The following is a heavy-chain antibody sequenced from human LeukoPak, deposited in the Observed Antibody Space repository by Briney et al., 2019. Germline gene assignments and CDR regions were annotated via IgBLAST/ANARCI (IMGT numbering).Heavy chain of an antibody. V-gene: IGHV3-30-3*01. J-gene: IGHJ5*02. CDR2: ISYDGSQK. D-gene: IGHD2-2*03. Sequence: GGSLRLACAASEFTFTNYAMHWVRQAPGKGLEWVAGISYDGSQKYHADSVKGRFSISRDKSRNTLYLQMNSLRAEDTAVYYCARDGYCTSASCYGYNWLDPWGQGTLVTVSS. CDR3: ARDGYCTSASCYGYNWLDP. CDR1: EFTFTNYA.